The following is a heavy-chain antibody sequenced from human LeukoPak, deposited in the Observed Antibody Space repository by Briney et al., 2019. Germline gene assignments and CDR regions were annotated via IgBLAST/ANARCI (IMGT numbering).Heavy chain of an antibody. Sequence: GGSLRLSCAASGFTFSDHAMHWVRQAPGKGLEWVAVISNDGSNKYYADSVKGRFTISRDDSKDTAYLQVNSLRAEDTAVYYCARDIYFSGSYYYWGPFDYWGQGTLVTVSS. J-gene: IGHJ4*02. V-gene: IGHV3-30*03. CDR1: GFTFSDHA. D-gene: IGHD3-10*01. CDR3: ARDIYFSGSYYYWGPFDY. CDR2: ISNDGSNK.